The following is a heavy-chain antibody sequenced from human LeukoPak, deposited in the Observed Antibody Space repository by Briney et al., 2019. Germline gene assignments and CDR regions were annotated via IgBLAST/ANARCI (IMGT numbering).Heavy chain of an antibody. D-gene: IGHD6-19*01. J-gene: IGHJ4*02. CDR3: ATSFRSGWGFDS. Sequence: PSETLSLTCAVSGASMRDHYWTWIRQPPGKGLEWIGNIYYMLNANSYNPSLKSRVSTSMDTPGTQFSLKLNSVTAADTAVYYCATSFRSGWGFDSWGQGILVAVSS. CDR2: IYYMLNA. V-gene: IGHV4-59*11. CDR1: GASMRDHY.